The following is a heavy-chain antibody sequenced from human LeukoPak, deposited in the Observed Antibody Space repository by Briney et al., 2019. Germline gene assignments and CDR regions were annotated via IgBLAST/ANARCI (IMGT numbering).Heavy chain of an antibody. V-gene: IGHV3-30*18. CDR1: GFTFSSYG. D-gene: IGHD3-22*01. CDR3: AKDTARYYYDSSGYYPLDDY. Sequence: GGSLRLSCAASGFTFSSYGMHWVRQAPGKGLEWVAVIPYDGSNKYYADSVKGRFTISRDNSKNTLYLQMNSLRAEDTAVYYCAKDTARYYYDSSGYYPLDDYWGQGTLVTVSS. CDR2: IPYDGSNK. J-gene: IGHJ4*02.